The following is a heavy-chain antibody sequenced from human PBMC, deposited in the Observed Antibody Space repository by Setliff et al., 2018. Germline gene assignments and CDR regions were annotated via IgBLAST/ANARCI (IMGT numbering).Heavy chain of an antibody. J-gene: IGHJ4*02. D-gene: IGHD5-12*01. Sequence: SETLSLTCTVSGGSISSSSYYWGWIRQPPGKGLEWIGSIYYSGSNHYNPALKSRVTISVDTSKNQFSLKLNSVTAADTAVYYCARDLHGYNYFDYWGQGTLVTVSS. CDR1: GGSISSSSYY. CDR3: ARDLHGYNYFDY. V-gene: IGHV4-39*07. CDR2: IYYSGSN.